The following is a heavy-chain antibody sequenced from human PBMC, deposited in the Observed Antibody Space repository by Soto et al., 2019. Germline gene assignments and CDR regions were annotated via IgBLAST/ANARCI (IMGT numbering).Heavy chain of an antibody. D-gene: IGHD6-6*01. CDR3: AKEAARPGPCDS. CDR2: ITGGATNA. V-gene: IGHV3-23*01. Sequence: EVQLLESGGSLVQPGGSLRLSCEASGFTFSSYPMSWVRQAPGKGLEWISGITGGATNAYYADSVKGRITISRDNSKNTLYLQLNSLRAEDTAVYYCAKEAARPGPCDSWGQGTLVTVSS. J-gene: IGHJ4*02. CDR1: GFTFSSYP.